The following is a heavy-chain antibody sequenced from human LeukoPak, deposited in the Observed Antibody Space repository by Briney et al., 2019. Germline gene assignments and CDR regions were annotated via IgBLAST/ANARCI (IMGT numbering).Heavy chain of an antibody. Sequence: SETLSLTCAVYGASFSRDYWSWIRQPPGKGPEWIGYIYYSGSTNYNPSLKSRVTISVDTSKNQISLKLSSVTAADTAVYYCAREGSDSSGYYYLHYWGQGTLVTVSS. CDR3: AREGSDSSGYYYLHY. CDR1: GASFSRDY. V-gene: IGHV4-59*01. J-gene: IGHJ4*02. CDR2: IYYSGST. D-gene: IGHD3-22*01.